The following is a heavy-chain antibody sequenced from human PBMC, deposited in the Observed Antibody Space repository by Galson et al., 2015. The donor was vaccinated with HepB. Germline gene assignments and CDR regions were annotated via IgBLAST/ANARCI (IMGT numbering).Heavy chain of an antibody. V-gene: IGHV3-33*01. Sequence: SLRLPCAASGFTFSSYGMYWVRQAPGKGLEWVAMIWYDGSIKYYKDSVRGRVTVSRDNSRNTVYLQMSGLRAEDTAVYYCARDFGFGLDYWGQGTLVTVSS. D-gene: IGHD3-10*01. CDR3: ARDFGFGLDY. CDR2: IWYDGSIK. CDR1: GFTFSSYG. J-gene: IGHJ4*02.